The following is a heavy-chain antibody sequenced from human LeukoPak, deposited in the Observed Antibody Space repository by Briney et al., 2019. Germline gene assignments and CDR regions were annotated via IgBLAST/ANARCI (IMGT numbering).Heavy chain of an antibody. J-gene: IGHJ3*01. CDR2: ISPNTGGT. D-gene: IGHD2/OR15-2a*01. Sequence: GSSVKVSCTASGYTFTGYYIHWVRQASGQGLEWMGWISPNTGGTNYAQKFQGRVTMTRDSSMSTAYMELSRLRSDDTAIYYCARGGYSRATSYMGEDALDVWGQGTMVTASP. CDR1: GYTFTGYY. V-gene: IGHV1-2*02. CDR3: ARGGYSRATSYMGEDALDV.